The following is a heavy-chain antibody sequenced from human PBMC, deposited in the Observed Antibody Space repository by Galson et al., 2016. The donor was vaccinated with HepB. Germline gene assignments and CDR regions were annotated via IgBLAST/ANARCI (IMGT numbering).Heavy chain of an antibody. J-gene: IGHJ4*02. V-gene: IGHV3-13*04. CDR3: VREVDGSFDY. CDR1: GLTFSTYD. Sequence: SCAASGLTFSTYDMHWVRQTAGKVLEWVSTIGSAGDTYYPGSVKGRFTISRENAKNSLFLQMDNLRAGDTAVYYCVREVDGSFDYWGQGTRVTVSS. CDR2: IGSAGDT. D-gene: IGHD5-12*01.